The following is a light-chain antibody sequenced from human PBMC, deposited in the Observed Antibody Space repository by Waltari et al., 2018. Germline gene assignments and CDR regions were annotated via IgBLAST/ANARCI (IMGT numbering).Light chain of an antibody. CDR1: RSNIGNNA. V-gene: IGLV1-36*01. Sequence: QSVLTQPPSVSEAPRQRVTISCSGTRSNIGNNAVNWYQQVPGKAPTLLIYYDDLLPSGVSARFSASKSGTSASLAISGLQSEDEADYYCATWDDILNAYFFGPGTKVTVL. CDR2: YDD. J-gene: IGLJ1*01. CDR3: ATWDDILNAYF.